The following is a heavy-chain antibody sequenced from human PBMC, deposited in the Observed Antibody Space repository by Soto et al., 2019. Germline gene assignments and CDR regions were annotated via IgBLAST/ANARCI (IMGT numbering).Heavy chain of an antibody. CDR2: ISYDGSNK. D-gene: IGHD6-6*01. V-gene: IGHV3-30-3*01. Sequence: QVQLVESGGGVVQPGRSLRLCCAASGFTFSSYAMHWVRQARGKGLEWGAVISYDGSNKYYADSVKGRFTISRDNSKNTLYLQMNSRRAEDTAVYYCAREYSSSATHHKFYYYYYYGMDVWGQGTTVTVSS. CDR3: AREYSSSATHHKFYYYYYYGMDV. CDR1: GFTFSSYA. J-gene: IGHJ6*02.